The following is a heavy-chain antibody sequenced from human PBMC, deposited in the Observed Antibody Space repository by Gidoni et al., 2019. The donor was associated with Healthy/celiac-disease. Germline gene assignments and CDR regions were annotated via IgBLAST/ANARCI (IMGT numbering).Heavy chain of an antibody. J-gene: IGHJ6*02. D-gene: IGHD1-1*01. Sequence: QVQLQESGPGLVKPSETLSLTRTVSGGSISSYYWSWLRQPPGKGLEWIGYIYYSGSTNYNPSLKSRVTISVDTSKNQFSLKLSSVTAADTAVYYCARGDAGTGMDVWGQGTTVTVSS. V-gene: IGHV4-59*01. CDR2: IYYSGST. CDR3: ARGDAGTGMDV. CDR1: GGSISSYY.